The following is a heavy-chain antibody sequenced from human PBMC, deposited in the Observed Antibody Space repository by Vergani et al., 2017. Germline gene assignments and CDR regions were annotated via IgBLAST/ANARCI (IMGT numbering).Heavy chain of an antibody. D-gene: IGHD5-12*01. V-gene: IGHV1-69*12. J-gene: IGHJ5*02. Sequence: QVQLVQSGAEVKKPGSSVKVSCKASGGTFSSYAISWVRQAPGQGLEWMGGIIPIFGTANYAQKFQGRVTITADESTSTAYMELSSLRSDDTAVYYCARERYSGYDFWFDPWGQGTLVTVSS. CDR1: GGTFSSYA. CDR2: IIPIFGTA. CDR3: ARERYSGYDFWFDP.